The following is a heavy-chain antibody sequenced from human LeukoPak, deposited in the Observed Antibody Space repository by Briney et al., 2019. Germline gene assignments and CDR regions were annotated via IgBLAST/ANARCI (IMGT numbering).Heavy chain of an antibody. D-gene: IGHD3-16*02. CDR2: IKEDESEK. J-gene: IGHJ4*02. CDR1: GFTFSSYA. V-gene: IGHV3-7*01. CDR3: ARDRYLTY. Sequence: PGGSLRLSCAASGFTFSSYAMSWVRQAPGKGLEWVANIKEDESEKYHVDSVKGRFTISRDNAKNSLYLQMNSLRAEDTAVYYCARDRYLTYWGQGILVTVSS.